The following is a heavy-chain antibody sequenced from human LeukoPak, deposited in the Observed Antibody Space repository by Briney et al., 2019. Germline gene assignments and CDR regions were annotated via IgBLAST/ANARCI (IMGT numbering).Heavy chain of an antibody. V-gene: IGHV1-18*01. Sequence: ASVKVSCKASGYTFTSYGISWVRQAAGQGLEWMGWISAYNGNTNYAQKLQGRVTMTTDTSTSTAYMELRSLRSDDTAVYYCARLEEMYSSSYYFDYWGQGTLVTVSS. CDR2: ISAYNGNT. CDR1: GYTFTSYG. CDR3: ARLEEMYSSSYYFDY. J-gene: IGHJ4*02. D-gene: IGHD6-6*01.